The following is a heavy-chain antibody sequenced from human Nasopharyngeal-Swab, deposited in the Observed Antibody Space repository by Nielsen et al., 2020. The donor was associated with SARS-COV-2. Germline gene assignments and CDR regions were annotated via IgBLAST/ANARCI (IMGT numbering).Heavy chain of an antibody. CDR1: GFTFSSYS. D-gene: IGHD3-22*01. J-gene: IGHJ3*02. CDR2: ISSSSSYI. Sequence: GESLKISCAASGFTFSSYSMNWVRRAPGKGLEWVSSISSSSSYIYYADSVKGRFTISRDNAKNSLYLQMNSLRAEDTAVYYCAVDYYDSSGSPDGAFDIWGQGTMVTVSS. V-gene: IGHV3-21*01. CDR3: AVDYYDSSGSPDGAFDI.